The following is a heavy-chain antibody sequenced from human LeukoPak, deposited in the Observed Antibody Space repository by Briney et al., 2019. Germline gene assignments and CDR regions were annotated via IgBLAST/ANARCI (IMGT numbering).Heavy chain of an antibody. D-gene: IGHD2-2*01. J-gene: IGHJ6*04. Sequence: GGSLRLSCAASGFTFSSHWMSWVRQAPGKGLEWVANIKQDGSEKYYVDSVKGRFTISRDNAKNSLYLQMNSLRAEDTAVYYCAREGDIVVVPAAPGDVWGKGTTVTVSS. CDR2: IKQDGSEK. V-gene: IGHV3-7*01. CDR1: GFTFSSHW. CDR3: AREGDIVVVPAAPGDV.